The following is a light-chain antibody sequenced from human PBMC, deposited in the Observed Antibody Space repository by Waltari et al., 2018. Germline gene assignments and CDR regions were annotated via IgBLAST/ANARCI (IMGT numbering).Light chain of an antibody. CDR1: QSVLYSSNNKNY. CDR2: WAS. CDR3: QQYYSTPPWT. V-gene: IGKV4-1*01. J-gene: IGKJ1*01. Sequence: DIVMTQSPDSLAVSLGERATSNCKSSQSVLYSSNNKNYLAWYQQKPGQPPKLLIYWASTREAGVPDRVSGSGSGTDFTLTISSLQAEDVAVYYCQQYYSTPPWTFGQGTKVEIK.